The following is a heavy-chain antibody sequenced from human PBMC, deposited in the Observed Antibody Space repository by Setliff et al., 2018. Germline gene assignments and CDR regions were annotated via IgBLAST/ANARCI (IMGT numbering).Heavy chain of an antibody. D-gene: IGHD3-22*01. Sequence: SETLSLTCTVSGDSISSGDYYWSWIRQPPGKGLEWIGYIYSSGSTYYNPSLKSRVSISVDTPKNQFSLKLSSVTAEDTAVYYCARESRYYYDNLGTLDYWGQGTLVTVSS. V-gene: IGHV4-30-4*08. J-gene: IGHJ4*02. CDR3: ARESRYYYDNLGTLDY. CDR2: IYSSGST. CDR1: GDSISSGDYY.